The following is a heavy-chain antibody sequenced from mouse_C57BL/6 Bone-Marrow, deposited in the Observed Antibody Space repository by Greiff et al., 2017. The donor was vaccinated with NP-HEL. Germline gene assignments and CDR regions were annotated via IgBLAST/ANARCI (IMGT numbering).Heavy chain of an antibody. Sequence: QVHVKQSGPELVKPGASVKLSCKASGYTFTSYDINWVQQRPGQGLEWIGWIYPRDGSTKYNEKFKGKATLTVDTSSSTAYMELHSLTSEDSAVYFCARLRDFAYWGQGTLVTVSA. J-gene: IGHJ3*01. V-gene: IGHV1-85*01. CDR3: ARLRDFAY. CDR1: GYTFTSYD. CDR2: IYPRDGST.